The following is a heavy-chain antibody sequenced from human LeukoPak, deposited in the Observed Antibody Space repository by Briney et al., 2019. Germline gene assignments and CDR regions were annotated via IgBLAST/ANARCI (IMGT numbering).Heavy chain of an antibody. CDR2: IIPIFGTA. V-gene: IGHV1-69*13. CDR3: ARASKYYYDSSGTDY. Sequence: PGGSVKVSCKASGGTFSSYAISWVRQAPGQGLEWMRGIIPIFGTANYAQKFQGRVTITADESTSTAYMELSSLRSEDTAVYYCARASKYYYDSSGTDYWGQGTLVTVSS. D-gene: IGHD3-22*01. CDR1: GGTFSSYA. J-gene: IGHJ4*02.